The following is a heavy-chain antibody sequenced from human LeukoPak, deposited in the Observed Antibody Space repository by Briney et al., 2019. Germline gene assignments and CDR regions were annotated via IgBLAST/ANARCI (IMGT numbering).Heavy chain of an antibody. CDR1: GGSVTSYY. D-gene: IGHD1-26*01. J-gene: IGHJ4*02. CDR2: GDHLGEV. CDR3: ARLSDLYNGTYLLDS. V-gene: IGHV4-59*08. Sequence: PSETLSLTCTVSGGSVTSYYWSWLRQPPGKGLEWVGYGDHLGEVVYNPSLQSRVTISIDASNSQFSLRLTSVTATDTAVYHCARLSDLYNGTYLLDSWSQGTLVIVSS.